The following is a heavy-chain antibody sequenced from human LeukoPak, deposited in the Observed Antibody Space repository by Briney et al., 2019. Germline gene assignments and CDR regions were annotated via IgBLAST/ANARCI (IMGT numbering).Heavy chain of an antibody. CDR3: ARDRRGNYSNYVGLYYYYGMDV. V-gene: IGHV4-30-2*01. CDR1: GGSISSGGYS. CDR2: IYHSGST. D-gene: IGHD4-11*01. J-gene: IGHJ6*02. Sequence: SQTLSLTCAVSGGSISSGGYSWSWIRQPPGKGLEWIGHIYHSGSTYYNPSLKSRVTISVDRSKNQFSLKLSSVTAADTAVYYCARDRRGNYSNYVGLYYYYGMDVWGQGTTVTVSS.